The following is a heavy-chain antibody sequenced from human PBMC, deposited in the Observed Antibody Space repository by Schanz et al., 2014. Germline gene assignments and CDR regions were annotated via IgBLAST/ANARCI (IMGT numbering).Heavy chain of an antibody. CDR1: GGSIRSGTYY. D-gene: IGHD1-1*01. CDR3: ARDTTWRLDL. Sequence: QVQLQESGPGLVKPSQTLSLTCTVSGGSIRSGTYYWSWIRQPAGKALEWVGRVFPNGITNYNPSQKTRGPISLDTSKTQFSLTLTSRTAADTAVEYCARDTTWRLDLWGRGTLVTVSS. CDR2: VFPNGIT. V-gene: IGHV4-61*02. J-gene: IGHJ2*01.